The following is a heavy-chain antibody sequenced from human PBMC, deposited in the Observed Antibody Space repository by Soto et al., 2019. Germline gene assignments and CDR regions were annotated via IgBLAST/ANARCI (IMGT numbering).Heavy chain of an antibody. CDR2: IYSGETT. CDR1: GFNVNSDY. D-gene: IGHD2-21*02. V-gene: IGHV3-53*01. Sequence: EVQLVESGGGLIHPGGSLRLSGAASGFNVNSDYMNWVRQTTGKGLEWVASIYSGETTYYADSVRGRFTISSDKSKNTLYFQLSSLRIEDTAVYYCTREGRGLGRLSLFEYWGQGVLFTVSS. J-gene: IGHJ4*02. CDR3: TREGRGLGRLSLFEY.